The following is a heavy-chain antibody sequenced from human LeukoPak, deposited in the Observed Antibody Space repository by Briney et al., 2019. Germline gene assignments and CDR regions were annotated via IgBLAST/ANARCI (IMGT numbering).Heavy chain of an antibody. D-gene: IGHD6-19*01. V-gene: IGHV3-21*01. CDR3: ARDLSGWYQSDAFDI. J-gene: IGHJ3*02. Sequence: PGGSLRLSCAASGFTFSSYSMNWVRQAPGKGLEWVSSISSSSSYIYYADSVKGRFTISRDNAKNSLYLQMNSLRAEDTAVYYCARDLSGWYQSDAFDIWGQGTMVTVSS. CDR1: GFTFSSYS. CDR2: ISSSSSYI.